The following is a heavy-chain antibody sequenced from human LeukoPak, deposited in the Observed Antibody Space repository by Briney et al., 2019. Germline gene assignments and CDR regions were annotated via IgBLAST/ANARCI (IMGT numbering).Heavy chain of an antibody. V-gene: IGHV1-2*02. CDR3: ARVTVAATRVYYFDY. J-gene: IGHJ4*02. CDR2: INPNSGGT. Sequence: ASVKVSCKASGYTFTGYNLHWVRQAPGQGLEWMGWINPNSGGTNYAQKFQGRVTMTRDTSISTAYMELSRLRSDDTAVYYCARVTVAATRVYYFDYWGQGTLVTVSS. CDR1: GYTFTGYN. D-gene: IGHD2-15*01.